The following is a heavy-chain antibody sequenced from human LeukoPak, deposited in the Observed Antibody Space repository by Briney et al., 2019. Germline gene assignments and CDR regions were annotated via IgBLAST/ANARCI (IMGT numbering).Heavy chain of an antibody. CDR3: ATASGTLFLEWLYN. D-gene: IGHD3-3*01. J-gene: IGHJ4*02. Sequence: ASVKVSCKVSGYTLTELSMHWVRQAPGKGLEWMGGFDPEDGETIYAQKFQGRVTMTEDTSTDTAYMELSSLRSEDTAVYYCATASGTLFLEWLYNWGQGTLVTVSS. CDR2: FDPEDGET. V-gene: IGHV1-24*01. CDR1: GYTLTELS.